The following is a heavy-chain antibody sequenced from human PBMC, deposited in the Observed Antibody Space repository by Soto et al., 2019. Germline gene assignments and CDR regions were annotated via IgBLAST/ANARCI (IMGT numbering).Heavy chain of an antibody. CDR3: PRDPHHTTSNPLVP. CDR2: INPRKGVT. Sequence: GASVKGCSNDSCVIFTDYYLHSPRQPPGQGLEWLGWINPRKGVTYYEQNFRDRVTMTRDTSISAAYMYLTRLTYEDTAVYLCPRDPHHTTSNPLVPCGQGTLDTV. V-gene: IGHV1-2*02. J-gene: IGHJ5*02. CDR1: CVIFTDYY. D-gene: IGHD2-2*01.